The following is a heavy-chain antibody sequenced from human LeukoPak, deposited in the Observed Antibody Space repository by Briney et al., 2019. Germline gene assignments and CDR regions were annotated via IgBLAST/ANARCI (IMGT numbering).Heavy chain of an antibody. CDR2: ISLTGLT. V-gene: IGHV4-4*02. D-gene: IGHD6-19*01. J-gene: IGHJ4*02. CDR3: ARDDGSGCFDY. CDR1: GGSISNTNW. Sequence: SETLSLTCGVSGGSISNTNWWSWVRQPPGQGLEWIGEISLTGLTHYNPSLESRVAVSLDKSKNQLSLNLTSVTAADTAVYYCARDDGSGCFDYWGQGTLVTVSS.